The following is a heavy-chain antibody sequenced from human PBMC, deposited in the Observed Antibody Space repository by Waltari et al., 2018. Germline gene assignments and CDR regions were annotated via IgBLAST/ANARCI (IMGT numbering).Heavy chain of an antibody. V-gene: IGHV3-23*01. J-gene: IGHJ4*02. Sequence: EVQLLESGGGLVQPGGSLRLSCAASGFPFSSYAMRWVRKAPGKGLEWVSAISGSGGSTYYADSVKGRFTIARDNSKNTLYLQMNSLRAEDTAVYYCAKADGVLLWFGPLDYWGQGTLVTVSS. CDR3: AKADGVLLWFGPLDY. D-gene: IGHD3-10*01. CDR1: GFPFSSYA. CDR2: ISGSGGST.